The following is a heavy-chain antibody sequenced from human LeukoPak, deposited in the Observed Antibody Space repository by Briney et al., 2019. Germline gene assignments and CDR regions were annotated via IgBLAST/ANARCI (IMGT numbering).Heavy chain of an antibody. CDR3: AGGGRITIFGVVTKNWFDP. CDR2: INPSGGST. V-gene: IGHV1-46*01. D-gene: IGHD3-3*01. J-gene: IGHJ5*02. Sequence: GASVKVSCKASGYTFTSYYMHWVRQAPGQGLEWMGIINPSGGSTSYAQKFQGRVTMTRDTSTSTVYMELSSLRSEDTAVYYCAGGGRITIFGVVTKNWFDPWGQGTLVTVSS. CDR1: GYTFTSYY.